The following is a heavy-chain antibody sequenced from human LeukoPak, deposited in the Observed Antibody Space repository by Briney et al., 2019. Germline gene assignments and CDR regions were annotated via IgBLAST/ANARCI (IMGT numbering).Heavy chain of an antibody. CDR3: ARGRGHYGSGRPDY. J-gene: IGHJ4*02. CDR1: GYTFTSYD. V-gene: IGHV1-8*01. Sequence: ASVKVSCKASGYTFTSYDINWVRQATGQGREWMGWMNPNSGNTGYAQKFQGRVTMARNTSISTAYMELSSLRSEDTAVYYCARGRGHYGSGRPDYWGQGTLVTVSS. D-gene: IGHD3-10*01. CDR2: MNPNSGNT.